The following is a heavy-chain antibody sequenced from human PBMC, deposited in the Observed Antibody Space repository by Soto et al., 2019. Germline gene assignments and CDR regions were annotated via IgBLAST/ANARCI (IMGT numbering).Heavy chain of an antibody. D-gene: IGHD3-10*01. CDR3: ARDDDTMVRGVVGGMDV. CDR2: ISAYNGNT. Sequence: GASVKVSCKASGYTFTSYGISWVRQAPGQGLEWMGWISAYNGNTNYAQKLQGRVTMTTDTSTSTAYMELRSLRSDDTAVYYCARDDDTMVRGVVGGMDVWGQGTTVTVSS. J-gene: IGHJ6*02. V-gene: IGHV1-18*01. CDR1: GYTFTSYG.